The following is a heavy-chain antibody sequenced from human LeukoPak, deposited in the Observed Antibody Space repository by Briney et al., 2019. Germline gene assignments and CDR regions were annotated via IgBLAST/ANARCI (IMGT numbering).Heavy chain of an antibody. CDR3: ARVFTLCLTPFYYYYMDV. CDR1: GFTFSSYE. CDR2: ISSSGSTI. V-gene: IGHV3-48*03. J-gene: IGHJ6*03. Sequence: GGSLRLSCAASGFTFSSYEMNWVRQAPGKGLEWVSYISSSGSTIYYADSVKGRFTISRDNAKNSLYLQMNSLRAEDTAVYYCARVFTLCLTPFYYYYMDVWGKGTTVTVSS.